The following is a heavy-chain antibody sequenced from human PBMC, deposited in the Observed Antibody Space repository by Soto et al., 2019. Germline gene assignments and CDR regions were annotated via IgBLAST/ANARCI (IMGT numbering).Heavy chain of an antibody. CDR2: IYYSGST. CDR1: GGSISSSSYY. Sequence: PSETLPLTCTVSGGSISSSSYYWGWIRQPPGKGLEWIGSIYYSGSTYYNPSLKSRVTISADTPNNQLSLRLSPVTAADTAVYYCGRQPGHCGSTTCFGYYSVDVWGQGTTVTVSS. J-gene: IGHJ6*02. D-gene: IGHD2-2*01. CDR3: GRQPGHCGSTTCFGYYSVDV. V-gene: IGHV4-39*01.